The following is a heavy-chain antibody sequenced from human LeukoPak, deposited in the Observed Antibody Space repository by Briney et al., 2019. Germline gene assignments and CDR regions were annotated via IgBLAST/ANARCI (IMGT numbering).Heavy chain of an antibody. D-gene: IGHD6-6*01. V-gene: IGHV3-11*01. J-gene: IGHJ4*02. Sequence: GGSLRLSCAASGFTFSDYYMGWVRQAPGKGLEWVSYIDMSATTIYYADSVKGRFTISRDNAKNSLFLQMNNLRAEDTAVYYCAKDTLAARLFFDYWGQGALVTVSS. CDR3: AKDTLAARLFFDY. CDR1: GFTFSDYY. CDR2: IDMSATTI.